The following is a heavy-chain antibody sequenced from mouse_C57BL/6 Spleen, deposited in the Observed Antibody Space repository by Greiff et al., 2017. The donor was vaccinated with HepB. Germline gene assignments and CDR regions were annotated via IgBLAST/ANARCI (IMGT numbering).Heavy chain of an antibody. J-gene: IGHJ3*01. D-gene: IGHD1-1*01. V-gene: IGHV1-64*01. CDR3: ARGRGSSYGFAY. CDR1: GYTFTSYW. Sequence: QVQLQQPGAELVKPGASVKLSCKASGYTFTSYWMHWVKQRPGQGLEWIGMIHPNSGSTNYNEKFKSKATLTVDKSSSTANMQLSSLTSEDAAVYYCARGRGSSYGFAYWGQGTLVTVSA. CDR2: IHPNSGST.